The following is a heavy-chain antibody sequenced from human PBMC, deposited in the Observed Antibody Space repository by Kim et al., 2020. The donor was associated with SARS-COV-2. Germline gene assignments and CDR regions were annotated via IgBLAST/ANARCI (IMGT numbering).Heavy chain of an antibody. CDR1: GGTFSSYA. CDR3: ARSMGDTAMAITLDY. V-gene: IGHV1-69*13. J-gene: IGHJ4*02. D-gene: IGHD5-18*01. Sequence: SVKVSCKASGGTFSSYAISWVRQAPGQGLEWMGGIIPIFGTANYAQKFQGRVTITADESTSTAYMELSSLRSEDTAVYYCARSMGDTAMAITLDYWGQGTLVTVSS. CDR2: IIPIFGTA.